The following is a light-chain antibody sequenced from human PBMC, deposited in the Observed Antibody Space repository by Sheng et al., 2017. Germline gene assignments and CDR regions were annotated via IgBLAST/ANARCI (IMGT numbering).Light chain of an antibody. CDR2: GAD. Sequence: EIVMTQSPVTLSVSPGERATLSCRASQSVSSNLAWYQQKPGQAPRLLIYGADTRATGIPARFSGSGSGTEFTLTISSLQSEDFAVYYCQQYNNWPPWTFGQGTKVEIK. V-gene: IGKV3-15*01. CDR3: QQYNNWPPWT. J-gene: IGKJ1*01. CDR1: QSVSSN.